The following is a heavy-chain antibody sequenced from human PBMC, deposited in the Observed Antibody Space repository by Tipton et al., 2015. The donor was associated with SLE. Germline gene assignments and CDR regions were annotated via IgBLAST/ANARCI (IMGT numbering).Heavy chain of an antibody. D-gene: IGHD4-23*01. CDR3: ARGGTGDGGNPFDP. CDR2: INHSGRT. CDR1: GGSLSGYY. J-gene: IGHJ5*02. V-gene: IGHV4-34*01. Sequence: TLSLICAVYGGSLSGYYWSWIRQPPGKGLEWIGEINHSGRTNYYPSLKSRVTISRDTSRNQLSLKLSSVTAADTAVYYCARGGTGDGGNPFDPWGQGTLVTVSS.